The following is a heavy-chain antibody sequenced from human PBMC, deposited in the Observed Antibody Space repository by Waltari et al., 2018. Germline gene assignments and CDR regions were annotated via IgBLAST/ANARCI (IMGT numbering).Heavy chain of an antibody. D-gene: IGHD7-27*01. J-gene: IGHJ4*02. CDR3: ARERVWGLAFYFDY. CDR1: GGSISRRSYY. V-gene: IGHV4-61*09. Sequence: QVQLQESGPGLVKPSQTLSLTCTVSGGSISRRSYYWSWIRQPAGKGLEWIGHVYTSGNTNYNPSLKSRVTISIDTFKNQFSLRLSSVTAADTAVYYCARERVWGLAFYFDYWGQGTLVTVSS. CDR2: VYTSGNT.